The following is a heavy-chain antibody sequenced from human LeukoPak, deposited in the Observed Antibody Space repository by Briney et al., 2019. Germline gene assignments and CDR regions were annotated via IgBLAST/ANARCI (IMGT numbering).Heavy chain of an antibody. Sequence: ASVKVSCKTSGYTFTGYYMHWVRQAPGQGLVWMGWIHPNNGGTIYARSFQGRVTMTSDTSISTAYLELNSLISDDTAMYFCARGAQTIFGVIDYWGQGTLVTVSS. J-gene: IGHJ4*02. CDR1: GYTFTGYY. CDR2: IHPNNGGT. D-gene: IGHD3-3*01. V-gene: IGHV1-2*02. CDR3: ARGAQTIFGVIDY.